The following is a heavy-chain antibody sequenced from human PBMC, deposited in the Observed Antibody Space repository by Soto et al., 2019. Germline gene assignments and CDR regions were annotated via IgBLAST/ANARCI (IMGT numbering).Heavy chain of an antibody. CDR2: TYYRSKWYN. CDR1: GDSVSSNSAA. CDR3: ALSYSSGWYYYYGMDV. D-gene: IGHD6-19*01. J-gene: IGHJ6*02. V-gene: IGHV6-1*01. Sequence: PSQTLSLTCAISGDSVSSNSAAWNWIRQSPSRGLEWLGRTYYRSKWYNDYAVSVKSRITINPDTSKNQFSLQLNSVTPEDTAVFYCALSYSSGWYYYYGMDVWGQGTTVTVSS.